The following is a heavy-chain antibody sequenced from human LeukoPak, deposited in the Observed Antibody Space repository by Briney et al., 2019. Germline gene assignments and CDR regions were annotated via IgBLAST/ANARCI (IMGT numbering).Heavy chain of an antibody. CDR2: INHSGST. J-gene: IGHJ4*02. CDR1: GGSFSGYY. V-gene: IGHV4-34*01. D-gene: IGHD3-10*01. Sequence: SETLSLTCAVYGGSFSGYYWSWIRQPPGKGLEWIGEINHSGSTNYNPSLMSRVTISVDTSKNQFSLKLSSVTAADTAVYYCARQRRLTMVRGGKRPYYFDYWGQGTLVTVSS. CDR3: ARQRRLTMVRGGKRPYYFDY.